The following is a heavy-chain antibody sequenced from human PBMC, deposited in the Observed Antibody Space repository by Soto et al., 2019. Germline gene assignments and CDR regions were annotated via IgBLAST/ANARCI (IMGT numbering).Heavy chain of an antibody. CDR3: ARDSQSTPGYAADY. V-gene: IGHV3-21*01. Sequence: PGGSLRLSGEVSGFTFSSYSINWVRQAPGKGLEWVSSISGSGVYIYYADSVKGRFTISRDNAKNSLYLQMTSLRDEDTALYYCARDSQSTPGYAADYFGQGSLVTFCS. D-gene: IGHD1-1*01. CDR2: ISGSGVYI. CDR1: GFTFSSYS. J-gene: IGHJ4*02.